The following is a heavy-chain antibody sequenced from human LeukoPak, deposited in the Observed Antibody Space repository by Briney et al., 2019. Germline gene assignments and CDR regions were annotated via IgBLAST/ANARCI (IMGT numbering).Heavy chain of an antibody. Sequence: SETLSLTCTVSGGSISSSSYYWGWIRQPPGKGLEWIGSIYYSGSTYYNPSLKSRVTISVDTSKNQFSLKLSSVTAADTAVYYCARGTTWGNYFDYWGQGTLVTVSS. D-gene: IGHD1-1*01. J-gene: IGHJ4*02. CDR1: GGSISSSSYY. CDR3: ARGTTWGNYFDY. CDR2: IYYSGST. V-gene: IGHV4-39*07.